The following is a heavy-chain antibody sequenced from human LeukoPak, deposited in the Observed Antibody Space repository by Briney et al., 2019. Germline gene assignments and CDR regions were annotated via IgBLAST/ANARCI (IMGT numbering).Heavy chain of an antibody. V-gene: IGHV1-2*02. CDR1: GYTFTGYY. CDR2: INPNSGGT. J-gene: IGHJ6*02. Sequence: ASVNVSCKPSGYTFTGYYMHWVRQAPGQGLECMGWINPNSGGTNYAQKFQGRVTMTRDTSISTVYMGLSRLRSDDTAVYYCARVDKAPGYYCGMDVWGQGTTVTVSS. CDR3: ARVDKAPGYYCGMDV.